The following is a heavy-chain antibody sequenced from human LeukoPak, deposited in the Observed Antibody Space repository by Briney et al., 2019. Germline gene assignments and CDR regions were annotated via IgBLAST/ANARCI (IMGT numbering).Heavy chain of an antibody. CDR1: GYTFTSYA. D-gene: IGHD2-2*01. CDR2: INTNTGSP. J-gene: IGHJ6*02. Sequence: ASVKVSCKASGYTFTSYAMNWVRQAPGQGLEWMGWINTNTGSPAYAQGFTGRLVFSLDTSVSTAYLQISSLKAEDTAVYYCARGLVPAALNNYYGMDVWGQGTTVTVSS. CDR3: ARGLVPAALNNYYGMDV. V-gene: IGHV7-4-1*02.